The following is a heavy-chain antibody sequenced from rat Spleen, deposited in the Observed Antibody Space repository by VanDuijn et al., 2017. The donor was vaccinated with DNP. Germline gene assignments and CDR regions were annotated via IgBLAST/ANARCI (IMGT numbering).Heavy chain of an antibody. V-gene: IGHV3-1*01. CDR2: IIYSGST. Sequence: EVQLQESGPGLVKPSQSLSLTCSVTGYSIPSNYWGWIRTFPGNKMEWMRYIIYSGSTSYNPSLKSRISITRDTSKNQFFLQVNSVTTEDTATYYCARTGSGDEFAYWGQGTLVTVSS. CDR3: ARTGSGDEFAY. D-gene: IGHD1-1*01. J-gene: IGHJ3*01. CDR1: GYSIPSNY.